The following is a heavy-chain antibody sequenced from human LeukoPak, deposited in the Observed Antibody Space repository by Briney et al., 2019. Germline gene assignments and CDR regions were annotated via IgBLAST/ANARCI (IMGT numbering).Heavy chain of an antibody. CDR2: IYYSGST. V-gene: IGHV4-59*01. CDR1: GGSISSYY. D-gene: IGHD2-21*02. CDR3: ARGDCGGDCYSFPYNWYFDL. J-gene: IGHJ2*01. Sequence: SETLSRTCTVSGGSISSYYWSWIRQPPGKGLVWIGYIYYSGSTNYNPALKSRVTISVDTSKNQFSLKLSSVTAADTAVYYCARGDCGGDCYSFPYNWYFDLWGRGTLVTVSS.